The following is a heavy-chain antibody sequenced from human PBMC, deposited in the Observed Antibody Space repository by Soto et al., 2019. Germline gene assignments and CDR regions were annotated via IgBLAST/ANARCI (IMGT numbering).Heavy chain of an antibody. Sequence: QVQLVQSGAEVKKPGASVKVSCKASGYAFTDYYMHWVRQAPGQGLEWMGWINPNSGGTNYAQKFQGWVTMTRDTSISTAYMELNREDTAVYYCAKAYSSSEDFEYRGQGTLVTVSS. CDR2: INPNSGGT. J-gene: IGHJ4*02. V-gene: IGHV1-2*04. D-gene: IGHD3-22*01. CDR3: AKAYSSSEDFEY. CDR1: GYAFTDYY.